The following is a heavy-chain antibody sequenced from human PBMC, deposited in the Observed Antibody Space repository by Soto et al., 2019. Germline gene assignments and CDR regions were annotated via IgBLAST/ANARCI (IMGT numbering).Heavy chain of an antibody. CDR3: ARIQYTWFDP. Sequence: QVQLVQSGAEVKKPGASVKVSCKTSGYTFTSYSITWVRQAPGQGLEWMGRISAYNANTHYAQNLQGRVTMTTDTSTSTAYMELRSLRSDDKAVYYCARIQYTWFDPWGQGTLVTVSS. J-gene: IGHJ5*02. CDR1: GYTFTSYS. CDR2: ISAYNANT. V-gene: IGHV1-18*04.